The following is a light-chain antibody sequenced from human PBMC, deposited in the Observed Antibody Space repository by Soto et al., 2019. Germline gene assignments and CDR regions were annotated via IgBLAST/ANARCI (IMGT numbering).Light chain of an antibody. CDR3: GTWDSSLSAEV. J-gene: IGLJ3*02. Sequence: QSVLTQPPSVSAAPGQTVTISCSGSSSNIANNYVSWYQQLPGTAPKLLIYESNKRPSGIPDRFSGSKSGTSATLGITGLQTGDEADYYCGTWDSSLSAEVFGGGTKVTVL. CDR2: ESN. V-gene: IGLV1-51*02. CDR1: SSNIANNY.